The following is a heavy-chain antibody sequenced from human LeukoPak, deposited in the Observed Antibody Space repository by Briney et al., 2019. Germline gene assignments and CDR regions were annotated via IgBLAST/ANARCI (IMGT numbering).Heavy chain of an antibody. D-gene: IGHD3-22*01. CDR2: INTNTGDP. V-gene: IGHV7-4-1*02. J-gene: IGHJ3*02. CDR3: ARAYYYDSPDTFDI. Sequence: ASVKVSCKASGYTFTRYAMNWLRQAPGQGLEWMGWINTNTGDPTYAQGFIGRFVFSLETSVSTAYLQISRLKAEDTAVYYCARAYYYDSPDTFDIWGQGTMVTVSS. CDR1: GYTFTRYA.